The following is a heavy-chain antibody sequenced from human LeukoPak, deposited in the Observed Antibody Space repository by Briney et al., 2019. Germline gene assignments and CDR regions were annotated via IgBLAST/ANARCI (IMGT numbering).Heavy chain of an antibody. V-gene: IGHV3-74*01. CDR2: INSDGSTT. J-gene: IGHJ4*02. Sequence: GGSLRLSCAASGFTFTNYWMHWVRQVPGEGLMWLSRINSDGSTTSYAGSVKGRFTISRDNAKNPLYLQLNTLRVEDTAVYYCARETWGGLDYWGQGTLVSVSS. CDR3: ARETWGGLDY. CDR1: GFTFTNYW. D-gene: IGHD3-16*01.